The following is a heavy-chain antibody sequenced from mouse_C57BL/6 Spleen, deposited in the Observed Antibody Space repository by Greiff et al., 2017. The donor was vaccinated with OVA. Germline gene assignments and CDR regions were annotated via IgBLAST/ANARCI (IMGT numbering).Heavy chain of an antibody. CDR1: GFSFTSYG. J-gene: IGHJ1*03. CDR2: IWGDGST. Sequence: QVQLKESGPGLVAPSQSLSITCTVSGFSFTSYGVSWVRQPTGKGLEWLGVIWGDGSTNYHSALLSRLSISKDNSKSQVFLKLNSLQTDETATYYCAKGLYGYDWYFGVWGTGTTVTVSS. V-gene: IGHV2-3*01. CDR3: AKGLYGYDWYFGV. D-gene: IGHD2-2*01.